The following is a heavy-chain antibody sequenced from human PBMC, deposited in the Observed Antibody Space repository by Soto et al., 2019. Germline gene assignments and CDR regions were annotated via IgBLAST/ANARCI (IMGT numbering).Heavy chain of an antibody. CDR2: INAGNGNT. D-gene: IGHD3-16*01. V-gene: IGHV1-3*01. CDR3: ARDMIPGGYFQH. J-gene: IGHJ1*01. CDR1: GYTFTSYA. Sequence: GASVKVSCKASGYTFTSYAMHWVRQAPGQRLEWMGWINAGNGNTKYSQKFQGRVTITRDTSASTAYMELSSLRSEDTAVYYCARDMIPGGYFQHWGQGTLVTVSS.